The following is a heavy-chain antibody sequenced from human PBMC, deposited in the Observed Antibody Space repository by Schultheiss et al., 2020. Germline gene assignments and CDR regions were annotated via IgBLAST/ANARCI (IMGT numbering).Heavy chain of an antibody. CDR1: GFTVSSNY. J-gene: IGHJ6*02. CDR2: ISGSGGST. Sequence: GGSLRLSCAASGFTVSSNYMSWVRQAPGKGLEWVSAISGSGGSTYYADSVKGRFTISRDNSKNTLYLQMNSLRAEDTAVYYCATSGWANYYYYGMDVWGQGTTGTSSS. CDR3: ATSGWANYYYYGMDV. V-gene: IGHV3-23*01. D-gene: IGHD6-19*01.